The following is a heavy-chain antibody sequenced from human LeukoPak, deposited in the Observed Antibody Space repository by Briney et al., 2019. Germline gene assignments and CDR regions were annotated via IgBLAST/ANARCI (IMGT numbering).Heavy chain of an antibody. CDR3: ARDSYTHDAFDI. V-gene: IGHV1-46*01. J-gene: IGHJ3*02. CDR1: GYTFTSYY. CDR2: INPSGGST. Sequence: ASVKVSCKASGYTFTSYYMHWVRQAPGQGLEWMGIINPSGGSTSYAQKFRGRVTMTRDTSTSTVYMELSSLRSEDTAVYYCARDSYTHDAFDIWGQGTMVTVSS.